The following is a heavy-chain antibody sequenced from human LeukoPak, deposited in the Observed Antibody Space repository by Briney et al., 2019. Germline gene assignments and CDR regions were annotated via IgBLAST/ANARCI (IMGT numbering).Heavy chain of an antibody. CDR1: GFNFRHYG. V-gene: IGHV3-30*03. CDR2: ISYAGNNS. J-gene: IGHJ4*02. CDR3: ATRDFDF. Sequence: GGSLRLSCVASGFNFRHYGIHWVRQAPGKGPQWAAVISYAGNNSYYADSVKGRFTVFRDNSKNTAFLQMKNLRDEDTAVYYCATRDFDFWGQGTLVTVSS.